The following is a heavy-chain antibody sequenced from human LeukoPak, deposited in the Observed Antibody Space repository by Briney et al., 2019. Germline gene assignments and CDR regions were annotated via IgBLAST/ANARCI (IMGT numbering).Heavy chain of an antibody. D-gene: IGHD1-26*01. CDR1: GYSFTDYY. CDR2: IHPKSGDT. V-gene: IGHV1-2*06. CDR3: AREYTGSYTH. Sequence: ASVKVSCKASGYSFTDYYIHWVRQAPGQGLEWVGLIHPKSGDTFYAQKFRGRVTMTRDTSINTVYMELDRLTSDDTAVFYCAREYTGSYTHWAQGTLVTVSS. J-gene: IGHJ4*02.